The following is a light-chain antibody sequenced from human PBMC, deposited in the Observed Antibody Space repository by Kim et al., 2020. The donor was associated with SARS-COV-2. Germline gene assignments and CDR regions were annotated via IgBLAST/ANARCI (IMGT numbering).Light chain of an antibody. Sequence: GSPGQTASITCSGDKLGDKYACWYQQKPGQSPVLVIYQDSKRPSRIPERFSGSNSGNTATLTISGTQAMDEADYYCQAWDSSTGVFGGGTQLTVL. CDR1: KLGDKY. J-gene: IGLJ3*02. V-gene: IGLV3-1*01. CDR2: QDS. CDR3: QAWDSSTGV.